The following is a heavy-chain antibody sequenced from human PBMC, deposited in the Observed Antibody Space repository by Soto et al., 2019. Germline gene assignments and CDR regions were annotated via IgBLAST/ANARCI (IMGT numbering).Heavy chain of an antibody. Sequence: GASVKVSCKASGGTFSSYAISWVRQAPRQGLEWMGGIIPIFGTANYAQKFQGRVTITADESTSTAYMELSSLRSEDTAVYYCARLDFWSGSFAPEHDVFDIWGQGTMVTVSS. CDR2: IIPIFGTA. CDR3: ARLDFWSGSFAPEHDVFDI. J-gene: IGHJ3*02. CDR1: GGTFSSYA. D-gene: IGHD3-3*01. V-gene: IGHV1-69*13.